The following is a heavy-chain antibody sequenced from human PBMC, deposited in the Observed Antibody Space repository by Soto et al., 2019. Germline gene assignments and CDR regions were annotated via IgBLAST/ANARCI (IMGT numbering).Heavy chain of an antibody. Sequence: SVKDSSKDSRYSFTSYAIHWVRLAPGQTLEWMGWINAGNGNTKYSEKFQGRVTITRDTSASTAYMELSSLISEDTAVYYCAKDFDYYYYAMDVWGKGTTVTVSS. V-gene: IGHV1-3*01. CDR3: AKDFDYYYYAMDV. J-gene: IGHJ6*04. CDR1: RYSFTSYA. CDR2: INAGNGNT. D-gene: IGHD3-3*01.